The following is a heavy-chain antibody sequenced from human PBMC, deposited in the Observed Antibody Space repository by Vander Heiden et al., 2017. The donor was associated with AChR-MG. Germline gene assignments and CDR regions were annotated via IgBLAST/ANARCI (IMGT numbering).Heavy chain of an antibody. J-gene: IGHJ3*02. CDR3: TFHRGDGYKSDAFDI. V-gene: IGHV3-73*01. Sequence: EVRLVESGGGLVQPGGSRKLSCAAPDFTFSDSDKHWVGQASGKGLEWVCHMRSKANSYATVYVASVKGRFTISRDDSRNTAYLQMNSLKTEDTAVYYCTFHRGDGYKSDAFDIWGQGTMVTVSS. CDR1: DFTFSDSD. CDR2: MRSKANSYAT. D-gene: IGHD3-10*01.